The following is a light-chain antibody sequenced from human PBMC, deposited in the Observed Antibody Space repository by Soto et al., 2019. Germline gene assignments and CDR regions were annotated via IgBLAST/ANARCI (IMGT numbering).Light chain of an antibody. CDR3: QQDSNWPPYT. J-gene: IGKJ2*01. CDR2: AAS. CDR1: QSVSSK. V-gene: IGKV3-15*01. Sequence: EIVMTQSPATLSVSPGERATLSCRASQSVSSKLAWYQQKPGQAPRLLIYAASTRATGIPARFSGSGSGTEFTLTITSLQSEDFAVYYCQQDSNWPPYTFGQGTKLEIK.